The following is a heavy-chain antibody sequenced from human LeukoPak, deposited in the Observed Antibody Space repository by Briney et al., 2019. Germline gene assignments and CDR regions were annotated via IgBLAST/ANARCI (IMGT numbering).Heavy chain of an antibody. J-gene: IGHJ1*01. CDR1: GFTFSSYS. D-gene: IGHD1-1*01. CDR2: ISSSSSTI. V-gene: IGHV3-48*01. CDR3: ARGEVTTGQGYFQH. Sequence: GGSLRLSCAASGFTFSSYSMNWVRQAPGKGLEWVSYISSSSSTIYYADSVKGRFTISRDNSRNTVYLQINSLTTDDTAMYYCARGEVTTGQGYFQHWGQGTLVTVSS.